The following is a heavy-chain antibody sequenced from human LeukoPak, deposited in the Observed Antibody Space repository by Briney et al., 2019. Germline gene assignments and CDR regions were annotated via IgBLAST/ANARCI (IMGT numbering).Heavy chain of an antibody. CDR1: GGSFSGYY. V-gene: IGHV4-34*01. CDR3: ARGLAVAASYYFDY. J-gene: IGHJ4*02. CDR2: INHSGST. D-gene: IGHD6-19*01. Sequence: SETLSLTCAIYGGSFSGYYWSWIRQPPGKGLEWIGEINHSGSTNYNPSLKSRVTISVDTSKNQFSLKLSSVTAADTAVYCCARGLAVAASYYFDYWGQGTLVTVSS.